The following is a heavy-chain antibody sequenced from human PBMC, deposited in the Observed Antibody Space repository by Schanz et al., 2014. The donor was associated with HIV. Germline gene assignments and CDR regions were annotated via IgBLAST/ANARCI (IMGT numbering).Heavy chain of an antibody. V-gene: IGHV3-33*01. CDR3: ASTIYPYSSSSDYYYGMDV. J-gene: IGHJ6*02. CDR2: IWYDGSNK. D-gene: IGHD6-6*01. CDR1: GFTFSNYG. Sequence: QVQLVESGGGVVQPGRSLRLSCAASGFTFSNYGMHWVRQAPGKGLEWVAVIWYDGSNKYYADSVKGRFTISRDNSKKTLYLQMNSLRAEDTAVYYCASTIYPYSSSSDYYYGMDVWGQGTTVSVSS.